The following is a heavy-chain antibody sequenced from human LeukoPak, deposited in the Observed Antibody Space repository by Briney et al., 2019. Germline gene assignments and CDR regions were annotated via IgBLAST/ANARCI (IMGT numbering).Heavy chain of an antibody. CDR3: ARVSLYSGYESDY. V-gene: IGHV1-8*01. J-gene: IGHJ4*02. CDR1: GYTFTNYD. CDR2: MNPNSGNT. D-gene: IGHD5-12*01. Sequence: ASVKVSCKASGYTFTNYDINWVRQATGQGLEWMGYMNPNSGNTGYAQRFQGGITMTRSTSISTAYMELSSLTSEDTAVYYCARVSLYSGYESDYWGQGTLVTVSS.